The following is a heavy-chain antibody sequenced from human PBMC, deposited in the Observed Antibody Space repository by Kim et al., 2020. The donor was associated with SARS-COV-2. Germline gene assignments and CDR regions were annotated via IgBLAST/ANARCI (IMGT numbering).Heavy chain of an antibody. CDR3: ARIPRTPQITMIVVGPFDP. J-gene: IGHJ5*02. CDR1: GGSVSSGSYY. V-gene: IGHV4-61*01. Sequence: SETLSLTCTVSGGSVSSGSYYWSWIRQPPGKGLEWIGYIYYSGSTNYNPSLKSRVTISVDTSKNQFSLKLSSVTAADTAVYYCARIPRTPQITMIVVGPFDPWGQGTLVTVSS. D-gene: IGHD3-22*01. CDR2: IYYSGST.